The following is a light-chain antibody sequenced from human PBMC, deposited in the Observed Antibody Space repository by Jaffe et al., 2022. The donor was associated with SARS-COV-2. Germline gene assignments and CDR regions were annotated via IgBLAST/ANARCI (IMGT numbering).Light chain of an antibody. J-gene: IGLJ2*01. CDR2: DIN. V-gene: IGLV2-14*01. Sequence: QSALTQPASVSASPGQSITISCTGTSSDVGGNKYVSWYQQHPGKAPKLLIYDINNRPSGVSNRFSGSKSGNTASLTITGLQAEDEGDYYCSSFSSSRTSIFGGGTKLTVL. CDR1: SSDVGGNKY. CDR3: SSFSSSRTSI.